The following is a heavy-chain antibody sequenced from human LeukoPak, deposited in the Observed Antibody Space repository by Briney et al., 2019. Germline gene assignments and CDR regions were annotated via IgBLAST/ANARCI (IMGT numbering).Heavy chain of an antibody. J-gene: IGHJ4*02. CDR1: GFTFSSYA. CDR3: AKDQYYFDY. CDR2: ISYDGSNK. V-gene: IGHV3-30-3*01. Sequence: GGSLRLSCAASGFTFSSYAMHWVRQAPGKGLEWVAVISYDGSNKYCADSVKGRFTISRDNSRNTLYLQMNSLRAEDTAVYYCAKDQYYFDYWGQGTLVTVSS.